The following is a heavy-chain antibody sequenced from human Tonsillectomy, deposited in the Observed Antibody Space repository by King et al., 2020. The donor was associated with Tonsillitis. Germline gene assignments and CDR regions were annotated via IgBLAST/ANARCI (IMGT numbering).Heavy chain of an antibody. CDR3: AKDRGDVDPGSHGMDV. Sequence: DSVKGRFTISRDNSKNTLYLQMNSLRPEDTAVYYCAKDRGDVDPGSHGMDVWGQGTTVTVSS. V-gene: IGHV3-30*02. D-gene: IGHD5-18*01. J-gene: IGHJ6*02.